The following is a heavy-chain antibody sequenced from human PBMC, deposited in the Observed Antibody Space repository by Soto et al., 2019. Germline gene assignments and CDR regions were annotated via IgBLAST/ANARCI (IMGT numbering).Heavy chain of an antibody. CDR1: GFTFSSYA. Sequence: PGGSLRLSCAASGFTFSSYAMHWVRQAPGKGLEWVAVISYDGSNKYYADSVKGRFTISRDNSKNTLYLQMNSLRAEDTAVYYCARDRSYPRSYYFDDWGQGTLVTVSS. J-gene: IGHJ4*02. CDR3: ARDRSYPRSYYFDD. CDR2: ISYDGSNK. V-gene: IGHV3-30-3*01.